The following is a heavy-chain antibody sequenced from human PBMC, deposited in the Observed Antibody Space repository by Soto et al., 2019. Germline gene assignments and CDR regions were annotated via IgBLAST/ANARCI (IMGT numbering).Heavy chain of an antibody. CDR2: ISGSDTNT. CDR1: GFSFSTYP. J-gene: IGHJ4*02. V-gene: IGHV3-23*01. CDR3: AKEKPTTTCFDS. D-gene: IGHD1-1*01. Sequence: EVQLLESGGRLVQPGGSLRLSCVASGFSFSTYPMTWVRQAPGKGLEWVSLISGSDTNTYYAESVKGRFTISRDNSQNTLYLQMNTLRAEDTAVYYCAKEKPTTTCFDSWGQGTLVTVSS.